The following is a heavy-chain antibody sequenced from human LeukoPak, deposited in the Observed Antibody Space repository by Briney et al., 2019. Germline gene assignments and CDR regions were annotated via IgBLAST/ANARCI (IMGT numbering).Heavy chain of an antibody. D-gene: IGHD3-10*01. Sequence: GGSLRLSCAASGFTLSIYVMSWVRQRQAPGKGLEWVSAIGGGGGGTYYADSVKGRFSISRDNSKNTLYLEMNSLRADDTAVYYCAKDRNYGSGTYYPEFFQQWGQGTLVTVSS. CDR2: IGGGGGGT. V-gene: IGHV3-23*01. CDR3: AKDRNYGSGTYYPEFFQQ. CDR1: GFTLSIYV. J-gene: IGHJ1*01.